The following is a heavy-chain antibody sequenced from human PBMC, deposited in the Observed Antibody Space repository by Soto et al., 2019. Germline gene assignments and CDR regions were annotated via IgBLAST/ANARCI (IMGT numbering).Heavy chain of an antibody. V-gene: IGHV1-69*02. J-gene: IGHJ4*02. CDR3: ARGWVEMATIDPYFDY. D-gene: IGHD5-12*01. Sequence: QVQLVQSGAEVKKPGSSVKVSCKASGGTFSSYTISWVRQAPGQGLEWMGRIIPILGIANYAQKFQGRVTITADKSTSTAYMELSSLRSEDTAVYYCARGWVEMATIDPYFDYWGQGTLVTVSS. CDR2: IIPILGIA. CDR1: GGTFSSYT.